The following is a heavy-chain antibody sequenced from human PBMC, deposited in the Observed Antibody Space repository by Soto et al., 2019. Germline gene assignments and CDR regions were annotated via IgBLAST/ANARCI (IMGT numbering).Heavy chain of an antibody. D-gene: IGHD6-13*01. V-gene: IGHV4-39*07. CDR1: GGSISSSSYY. CDR3: ARARGAIAAAGITRANYYYGMDV. CDR2: IYYSGST. Sequence: PSETLSLTCTVSGGSISSSSYYWGWIRQPPGKGLEWIGSIYYSGSTYYKSSLKSRVTISVDTSKNQFSLKLSSVTAADTAVYYCARARGAIAAAGITRANYYYGMDVWGQGTTDTGSS. J-gene: IGHJ6*02.